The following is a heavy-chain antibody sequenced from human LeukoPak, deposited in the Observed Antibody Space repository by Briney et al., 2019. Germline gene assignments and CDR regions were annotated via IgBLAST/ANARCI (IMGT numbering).Heavy chain of an antibody. CDR1: GFTVSSNY. CDR3: ATIVPDVAATLTFDH. D-gene: IGHD2-15*01. Sequence: PGGSLRLSCAVSGFTVSSNYMSWVRPVPGKGLEWGSVIYSGGSTYYADSVKGRFTISRDNSKNTLYLQMNSLRAEDTAVYYCATIVPDVAATLTFDHWGQGILVTVSS. V-gene: IGHV3-66*01. CDR2: IYSGGST. J-gene: IGHJ4*02.